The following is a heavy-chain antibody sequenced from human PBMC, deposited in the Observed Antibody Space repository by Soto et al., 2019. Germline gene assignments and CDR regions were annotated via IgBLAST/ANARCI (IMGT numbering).Heavy chain of an antibody. CDR1: GFPFSSYV. V-gene: IGHV3-23*01. J-gene: IGHJ4*02. CDR2: LSGGGRNT. CDR3: AKDSNKYSSSLRGRYFDY. Sequence: EVQLLESGGGLVQRGGSLRLSCAASGFPFSSYVMSWVRQAPGKGLEWVSGLSGGGRNTFYGDSVKGRFTISRDNSKNTLLLQMNSLGAEDTAVYYCAKDSNKYSSSLRGRYFDYWGQGIGVTVSS. D-gene: IGHD4-4*01.